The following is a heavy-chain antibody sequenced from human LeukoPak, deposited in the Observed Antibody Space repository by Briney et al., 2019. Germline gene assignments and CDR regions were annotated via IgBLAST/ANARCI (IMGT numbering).Heavy chain of an antibody. D-gene: IGHD2-21*02. CDR3: ACDCYDLDAFDI. J-gene: IGHJ3*02. V-gene: IGHV4-34*01. Sequence: PSETLSLTCAVYGGSFSGYYWSWIRQPPGKGLEWIGEINHSGSTNYNPSLKSRVTISVDTSKNQFSLKLSSVIAADTAVYYCACDCYDLDAFDIWGQGTMVTVSS. CDR1: GGSFSGYY. CDR2: INHSGST.